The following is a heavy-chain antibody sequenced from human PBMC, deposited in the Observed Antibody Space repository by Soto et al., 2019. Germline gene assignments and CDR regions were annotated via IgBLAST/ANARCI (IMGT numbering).Heavy chain of an antibody. CDR2: MLYSGLT. CDR3: APLNVSLSGPYGIHV. V-gene: IGHV4-39*01. CDR1: GYSVSSSDYY. Sequence: SETLSLTCSVSGYSVSSSDYYWAWIRQPPGKGLEWIGSMLYSGLTYYNPSLKSRVTLSVDTSKNQFSVRLNSVTASDTAVYYCAPLNVSLSGPYGIHVWGQGTTVTVS. D-gene: IGHD2-15*01. J-gene: IGHJ6*02.